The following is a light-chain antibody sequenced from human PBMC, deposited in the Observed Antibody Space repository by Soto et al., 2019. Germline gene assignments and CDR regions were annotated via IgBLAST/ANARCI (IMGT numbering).Light chain of an antibody. CDR2: AAS. Sequence: DIQMTHSPTSLSASVGDRVTITCRASQGIRNFVAWYQQKPGKAPKLLIYAASTLQSGVPSRFSGSGSGTDFTLTINGLQPEDVATCSCQKYSSVPVFGPGTKVEIK. J-gene: IGKJ3*01. V-gene: IGKV1-27*01. CDR1: QGIRNF. CDR3: QKYSSVPV.